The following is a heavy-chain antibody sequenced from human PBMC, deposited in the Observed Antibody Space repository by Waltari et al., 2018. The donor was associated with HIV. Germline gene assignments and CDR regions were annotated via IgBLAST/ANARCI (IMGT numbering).Heavy chain of an antibody. J-gene: IGHJ4*02. Sequence: EVQLLESGGGLVQPGGSLRLSCAASGFTFSSYAMSWVRQAPGKGLEWVSAISGSGGSTYYADSVKGRFTISRDNSKNTLYLQMNSLRAEDTAVYYCAKVRSRYYDYVWGSYPIPDADYWGQGTLVTVSS. D-gene: IGHD3-16*02. CDR3: AKVRSRYYDYVWGSYPIPDADY. V-gene: IGHV3-23*01. CDR2: ISGSGGST. CDR1: GFTFSSYA.